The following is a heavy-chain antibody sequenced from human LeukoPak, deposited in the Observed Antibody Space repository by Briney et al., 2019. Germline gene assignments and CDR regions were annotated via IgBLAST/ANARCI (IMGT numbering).Heavy chain of an antibody. J-gene: IGHJ6*03. Sequence: GGSLRLSCAASGFTFDDYTMHWVRQAPGKGLEWVSLISWDGGSTYYADSVKGRFTISRDNSKNSLYLQMNSLRTEDTALYYCAKAGYCSSNSCFTYYYYYMDVWGKGTTVTVSS. V-gene: IGHV3-43*01. D-gene: IGHD2-2*01. CDR1: GFTFDDYT. CDR3: AKAGYCSSNSCFTYYYYYMDV. CDR2: ISWDGGST.